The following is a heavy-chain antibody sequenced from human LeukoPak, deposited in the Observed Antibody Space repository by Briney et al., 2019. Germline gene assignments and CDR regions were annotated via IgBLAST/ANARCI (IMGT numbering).Heavy chain of an antibody. D-gene: IGHD4-17*01. CDR3: AKDFGDRFYYFDS. CDR2: ISHSGGTT. V-gene: IGHV3-23*01. J-gene: IGHJ4*02. CDR1: GFMFRNYA. Sequence: GESVRLSCAASGFMFRNYAMDWVRQAPGKGLEWVSAISHSGGTTYNADSAKGRFTTSRENSKNTLFLQMNSLRAEDTAVYYCAKDFGDRFYYFDSWGQGTLVTVSS.